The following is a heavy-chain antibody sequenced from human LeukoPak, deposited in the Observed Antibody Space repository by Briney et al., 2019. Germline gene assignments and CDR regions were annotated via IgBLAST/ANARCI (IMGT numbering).Heavy chain of an antibody. CDR3: ARGSLVVVPAATNWFDP. CDR1: GYTFTSYG. CDR2: ISAYKGNT. J-gene: IGHJ5*02. D-gene: IGHD2-2*01. V-gene: IGHV1-18*01. Sequence: GASVKVSCKASGYTFTSYGISWVRQAPGQGLEWMGWISAYKGNTNYAQKLQGRVTMTTDTSTSTAYMELRSLRSDDTAVYYCARGSLVVVPAATNWFDPWGQGTLVTVSS.